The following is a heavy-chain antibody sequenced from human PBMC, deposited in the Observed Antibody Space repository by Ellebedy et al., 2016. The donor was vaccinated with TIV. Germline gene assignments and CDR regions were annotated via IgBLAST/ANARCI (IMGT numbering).Heavy chain of an antibody. Sequence: PGGSLRLSCAASGFTFSSYAMHWVRQAPGKGLEWVAVISYDGSNKYYADSVKGRFTISRDNSKNTLYLQMNSLRAEDTAVYYCARSLGYCSSTSCYDFDYWGQGTLVTVSS. D-gene: IGHD2-2*01. J-gene: IGHJ4*02. CDR2: ISYDGSNK. CDR1: GFTFSSYA. CDR3: ARSLGYCSSTSCYDFDY. V-gene: IGHV3-30-3*01.